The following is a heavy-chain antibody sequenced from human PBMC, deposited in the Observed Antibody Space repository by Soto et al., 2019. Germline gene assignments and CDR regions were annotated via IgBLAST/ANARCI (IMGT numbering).Heavy chain of an antibody. CDR2: INYSGSS. CDR3: ARNVDTARAYYFDY. Sequence: SETLSLTGTVSGASINPYYWSWIRQPPGKGLEWIGYINYSGSSSYNTSLRSRVTISLDTSKNQFSMKLSSVTAADTAVYYCARNVDTARAYYFDYCGQGILVTVSS. CDR1: GASINPYY. D-gene: IGHD5-18*01. V-gene: IGHV4-59*01. J-gene: IGHJ4*02.